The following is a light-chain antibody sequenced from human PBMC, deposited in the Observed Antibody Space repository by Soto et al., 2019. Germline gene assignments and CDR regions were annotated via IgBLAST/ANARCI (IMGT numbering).Light chain of an antibody. CDR3: QSYDSGLSGSV. V-gene: IGLV1-40*01. J-gene: IGLJ2*01. CDR1: SSNIGAGYD. Sequence: QSVLTQPPSVSGAPGQRVTISCTGSSSNIGAGYDVHWYQQLPGTAPKLLIYGNSNRPSGVPDRFSGPKSGTSASLAITGLQAEDEADYYCQSYDSGLSGSVFGGGTKLTVL. CDR2: GNS.